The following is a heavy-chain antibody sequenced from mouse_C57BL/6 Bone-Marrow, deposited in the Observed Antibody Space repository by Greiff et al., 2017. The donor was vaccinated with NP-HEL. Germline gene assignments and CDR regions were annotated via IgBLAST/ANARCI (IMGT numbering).Heavy chain of an antibody. CDR1: GYTFTDYY. J-gene: IGHJ3*01. CDR3: ARSDLITTVVAPFAY. CDR2: IFPGSGST. D-gene: IGHD1-1*01. V-gene: IGHV1-75*01. Sequence: VQLQQSGPELVKPGASVKISCKASGYTFTDYYINWVKQRPGQGLEWIGWIFPGSGSTYYNEKFKGKATLTVDKSSSTAYMLLSSLTSEDSAVYFCARSDLITTVVAPFAYWGQGTLVTVSA.